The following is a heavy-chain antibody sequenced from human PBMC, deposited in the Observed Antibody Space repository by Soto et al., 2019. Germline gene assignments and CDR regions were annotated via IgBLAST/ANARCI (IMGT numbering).Heavy chain of an antibody. CDR3: ARDARTTVTTRGVWYFDL. J-gene: IGHJ2*01. V-gene: IGHV3-30*04. D-gene: IGHD4-17*01. CDR2: ISYDGNKT. Sequence: QVQLVQSGGGVVQPGGSLRLSCAASGFTFSRYAMHWVRQAPGTGLEWVALISYDGNKTYSADSVKGRFTISRDNSKNTLYLQMNSLRTENTAVYYCARDARTTVTTRGVWYFDLWGRGTLVTVSS. CDR1: GFTFSRYA.